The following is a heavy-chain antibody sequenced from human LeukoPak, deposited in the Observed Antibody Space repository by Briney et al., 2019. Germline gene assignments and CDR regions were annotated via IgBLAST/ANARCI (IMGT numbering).Heavy chain of an antibody. J-gene: IGHJ4*02. V-gene: IGHV1-24*01. D-gene: IGHD4-23*01. CDR1: GYTLTELS. CDR2: FDPEDGET. CDR3: ARLGAVATHFDY. Sequence: ASVKVSCKVSGYTLTELSMHWVRQAPGKGLEWMGGFDPEDGETIYAQKFQGRVAMTTDTSTSTAYMELRSLRSDDTAVYYCARLGAVATHFDYWGQGTLVTVSS.